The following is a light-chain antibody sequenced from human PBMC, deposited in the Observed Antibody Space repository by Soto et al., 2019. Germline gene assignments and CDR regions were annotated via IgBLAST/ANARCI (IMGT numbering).Light chain of an antibody. CDR3: QQYGSSPLT. CDR1: QSVSSNY. J-gene: IGKJ5*01. V-gene: IGKV3-20*01. CDR2: RAS. Sequence: PGERATLSCMASQSVSSNYLAWYQQKPGQTPKVLIYRASTRATGIPDRFSGSGSGTDFTLTISRLEAEDFAVYYCQQYGSSPLTFGQGTRLEIK.